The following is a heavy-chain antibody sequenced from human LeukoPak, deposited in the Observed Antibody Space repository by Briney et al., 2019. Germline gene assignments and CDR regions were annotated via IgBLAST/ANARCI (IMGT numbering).Heavy chain of an antibody. Sequence: GGSLRLSCAASGFTFSGSALHWVRQAPGKGLEWVAFIRYDGSNKYYADSVKGRFTISRDNSKNTLYLQMNSLRVEDTAIYYCAKGPLDYIHGTHYFDYWGQGTLVTVSS. CDR2: IRYDGSNK. D-gene: IGHD4-11*01. V-gene: IGHV3-30*02. CDR1: GFTFSGSA. CDR3: AKGPLDYIHGTHYFDY. J-gene: IGHJ4*02.